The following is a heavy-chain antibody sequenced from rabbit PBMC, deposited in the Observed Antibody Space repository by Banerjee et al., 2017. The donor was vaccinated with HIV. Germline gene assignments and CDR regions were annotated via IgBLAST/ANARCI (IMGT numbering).Heavy chain of an antibody. Sequence: QSLEESGGDLVKPGASLTLTCTASGVSFTSNYYMCWVRQAPGKGLEWIACIDTGSSGFTYFASWAKGRFTCSKTSSTTLTLQMTSLTAADTATYFCARGTYVYISGDCRPGYFKLWGQGTLVTVS. D-gene: IGHD1-1*01. CDR1: GVSFTSNYY. CDR2: IDTGSSGFT. CDR3: ARGTYVYISGDCRPGYFKL. V-gene: IGHV1S40*01. J-gene: IGHJ4*01.